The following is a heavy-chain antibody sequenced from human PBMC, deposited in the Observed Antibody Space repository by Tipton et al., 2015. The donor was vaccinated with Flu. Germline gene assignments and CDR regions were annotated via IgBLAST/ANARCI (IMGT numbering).Heavy chain of an antibody. Sequence: QLVQSGAEVKKPGEPLKISCKLSGQTFSDFWIGWVRQMPGKGLEWMGIIYPGDSKTIYSPSFQGLVTISVDKSIDTAYLQWSSLKASDTAIYYCARGDSFGVWGQGTLVTVSS. V-gene: IGHV5-51*01. CDR3: ARGDSFGV. J-gene: IGHJ3*01. CDR1: GQTFSDFW. CDR2: IYPGDSKT.